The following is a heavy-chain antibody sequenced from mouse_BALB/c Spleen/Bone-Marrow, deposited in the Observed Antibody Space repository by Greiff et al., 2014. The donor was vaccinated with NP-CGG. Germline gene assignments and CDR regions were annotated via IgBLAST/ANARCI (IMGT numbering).Heavy chain of an antibody. CDR1: GYAFTNYL. V-gene: IGHV1-54*03. J-gene: IGHJ2*01. CDR2: INPGSGAT. Sequence: VQLVESGAELVRPGTSVKVSCKASGYAFTNYLIEWVKQRPGQGLGWIGVINPGSGATNYNENFKGKATLTADKSSSTPYMQLSSLTSDDSAVYFCARRLTGTLYFDYWGQGTTLTVSS. D-gene: IGHD4-1*01. CDR3: ARRLTGTLYFDY.